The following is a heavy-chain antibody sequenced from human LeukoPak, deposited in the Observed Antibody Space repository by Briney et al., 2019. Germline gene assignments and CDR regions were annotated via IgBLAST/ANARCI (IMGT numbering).Heavy chain of an antibody. CDR3: ARGGFAIFGVVNPAEYFQH. V-gene: IGHV1-46*01. J-gene: IGHJ1*01. CDR1: GYTFTSYY. D-gene: IGHD3-3*01. CDR2: INPSCGST. Sequence: GASVKVSCKASGYTFTSYYMHCVRQAPGQGLEWMGIINPSCGSTSYAQKFQGRVTMTRDMSTSTVYMELSSLRSEDTAVYYCARGGFAIFGVVNPAEYFQHWGQGTLVTVSS.